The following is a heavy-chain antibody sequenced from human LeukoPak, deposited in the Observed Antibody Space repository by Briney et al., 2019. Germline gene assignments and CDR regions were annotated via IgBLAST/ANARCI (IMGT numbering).Heavy chain of an antibody. Sequence: ASVKVSCKASGYTFTSYDINWVRQATGQGLEWIGWMNPNSGNTGYAQKFQGRVTMTRNTSISTAYMELSSLRSEDTAVYYCARGVIAARPSYYYMDVWGKGTTVTVSS. J-gene: IGHJ6*03. V-gene: IGHV1-8*01. D-gene: IGHD6-6*01. CDR3: ARGVIAARPSYYYMDV. CDR1: GYTFTSYD. CDR2: MNPNSGNT.